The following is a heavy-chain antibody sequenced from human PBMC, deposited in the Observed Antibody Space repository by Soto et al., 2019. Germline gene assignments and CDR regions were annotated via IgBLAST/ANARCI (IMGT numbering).Heavy chain of an antibody. CDR1: GFTFSSYA. CDR2: ISNSGGST. J-gene: IGHJ6*02. D-gene: IGHD6-6*01. Sequence: GGSLRLSCVASGFTFSSYAMSWVRQAPWKGLEWVSAISNSGGSTYYADSVKGRFTISRDNSQNTLYLQMNSLRVEDTAVYYCAKERLDTSTSSYGMDVWGQGTTVTVSS. V-gene: IGHV3-23*01. CDR3: AKERLDTSTSSYGMDV.